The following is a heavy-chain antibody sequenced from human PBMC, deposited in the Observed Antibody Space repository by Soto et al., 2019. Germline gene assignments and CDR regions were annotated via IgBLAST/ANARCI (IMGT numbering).Heavy chain of an antibody. J-gene: IGHJ6*03. CDR3: ARGISPDYYYYYYMDV. Sequence: SETLCLTCTVSGGSISSYYWSWIRQPPGKGLEWIGYIYYSGSTNYNPSLKSRVTISVDTSKNQFSLKLSSVTAADTAVYYCARGISPDYYYYYYMDVWGKGTTVTVSS. D-gene: IGHD1-20*01. V-gene: IGHV4-59*08. CDR1: GGSISSYY. CDR2: IYYSGST.